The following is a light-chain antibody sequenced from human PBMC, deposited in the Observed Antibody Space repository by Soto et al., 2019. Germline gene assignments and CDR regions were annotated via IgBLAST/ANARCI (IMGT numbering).Light chain of an antibody. CDR1: QSVSSN. CDR2: GAS. J-gene: IGKJ1*01. Sequence: EIVMTQSPATLSVSPGERATLSCRARQSVSSNLAWYQQKPGQAPRLLIYGASNRATGIPARFSGSGSGTEFTLTISSLQSEDFEVYYCQQYNNWPPWTFGQGTKVEIK. V-gene: IGKV3-15*01. CDR3: QQYNNWPPWT.